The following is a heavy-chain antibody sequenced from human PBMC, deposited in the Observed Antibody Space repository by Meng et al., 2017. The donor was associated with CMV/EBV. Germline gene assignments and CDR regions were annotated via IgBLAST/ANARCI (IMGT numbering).Heavy chain of an antibody. D-gene: IGHD1-1*01. V-gene: IGHV3-21*01. CDR3: ARRYNWNDGSWGIVVGEDWTPTNYYYYGMDV. J-gene: IGHJ6*02. CDR2: ISSSRSYI. CDR1: VYTLSRYN. Sequence: LSLPCAASVYTLSRYNMHWVRRASGRALEWVSSISSSRSYIYYADSVRGRITISRDNAKNSLYLQMNSLRADDTAVYYCARRYNWNDGSWGIVVGEDWTPTNYYYYGMDVWGQGTTVTVSS.